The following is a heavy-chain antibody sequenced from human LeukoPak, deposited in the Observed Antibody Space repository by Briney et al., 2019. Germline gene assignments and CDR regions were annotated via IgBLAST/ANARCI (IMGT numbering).Heavy chain of an antibody. CDR2: INSDGSST. Sequence: GGSLRLSCAASGFIFSNYWMHWVRQAPGKGLVWVSLINSDGSSTNYADSVKGRFTISRDNAKNTLYLQMNSLRAEDTAVYYCAKDKRIAVRTFDYWGQGTLVTVSS. CDR1: GFIFSNYW. D-gene: IGHD6-6*01. J-gene: IGHJ4*02. CDR3: AKDKRIAVRTFDY. V-gene: IGHV3-74*01.